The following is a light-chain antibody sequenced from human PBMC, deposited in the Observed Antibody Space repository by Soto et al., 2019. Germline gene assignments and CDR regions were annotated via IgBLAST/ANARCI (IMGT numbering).Light chain of an antibody. CDR2: DAS. Sequence: EPVLTQSPGTLSLSPGERATLSCRASQSVSSYLAWYQQKPGQAPRLLIYDASNRATGIPARFSGSGSGTDFTLTIRSLEPEDFAVYYCQQRSNWLTWTFGQGTTVDIK. CDR1: QSVSSY. J-gene: IGKJ1*01. CDR3: QQRSNWLTWT. V-gene: IGKV3-11*01.